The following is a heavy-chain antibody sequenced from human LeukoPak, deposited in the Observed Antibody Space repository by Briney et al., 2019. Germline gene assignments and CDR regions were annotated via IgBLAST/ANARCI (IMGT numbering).Heavy chain of an antibody. CDR2: IRSSGATI. CDR1: GFTFSNYG. V-gene: IGHV3-48*02. Sequence: GGSLRLSCAASGFTFSNYGMHWVRQAPGKGLEWVSYIRSSGATIYYADSVRGRFTISRDNAKNSVYLQMNSLRDEDTAVYYCVRDPDALDYWGQGTLVTVSS. J-gene: IGHJ4*02. CDR3: VRDPDALDY.